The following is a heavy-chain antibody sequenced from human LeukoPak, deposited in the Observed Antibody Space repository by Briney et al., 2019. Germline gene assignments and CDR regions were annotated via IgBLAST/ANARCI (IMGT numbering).Heavy chain of an antibody. Sequence: PGGSLRLSCAASGFTFSSYWMSWVRQAPGKGLEWVANIKQDGSEKYYVDSVKGRFTISRDNAKNSLYLQMNSLRAEDTAVYYCARDPSGYCSGGSCYRFDPWGQGTLVTVSS. CDR2: IKQDGSEK. V-gene: IGHV3-7*01. CDR1: GFTFSSYW. J-gene: IGHJ5*02. D-gene: IGHD2-15*01. CDR3: ARDPSGYCSGGSCYRFDP.